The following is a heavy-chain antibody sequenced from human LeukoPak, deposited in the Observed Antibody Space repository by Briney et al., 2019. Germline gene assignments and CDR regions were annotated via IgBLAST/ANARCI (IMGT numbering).Heavy chain of an antibody. CDR2: IYHSGST. CDR3: ASRELLLPPVY. V-gene: IGHV4-38-2*01. Sequence: GSLSLTCSVSGYSISSGYYWGWIRQPPGKGLEWIGSIYHSGSTYYNPSLKSRVTISVDTSKNQFSLKLSSVTAADTAVYYCASRELLLPPVYWGQGTLVTVSS. D-gene: IGHD3-10*01. CDR1: GYSISSGYY. J-gene: IGHJ4*02.